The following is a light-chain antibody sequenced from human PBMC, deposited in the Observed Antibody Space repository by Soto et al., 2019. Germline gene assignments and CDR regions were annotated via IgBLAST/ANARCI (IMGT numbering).Light chain of an antibody. CDR2: GNN. CDR1: SSNIGAGYD. Sequence: QSVLTQPPSVSGAPGQRVTISCTGSSSNIGAGYDVNWYQQFPGTAPKLLIYGNNNRPSGVPDRFSGSKSDTSASLAVTGLQAEDEADYYCQSYDGILTGSVFGGGTKLTVL. J-gene: IGLJ3*02. CDR3: QSYDGILTGSV. V-gene: IGLV1-40*01.